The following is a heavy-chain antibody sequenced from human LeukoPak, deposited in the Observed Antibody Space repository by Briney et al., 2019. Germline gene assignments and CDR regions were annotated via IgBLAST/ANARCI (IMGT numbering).Heavy chain of an antibody. D-gene: IGHD4-23*01. CDR1: GYTFTSYG. J-gene: IGHJ4*02. CDR2: IIPIFGTA. CDR3: ARVSGGNSGNDY. Sequence: GASVKVSCKASGYTFTSYGISWVRQAPGQGLEWMGRIIPIFGTANYAQKFQGRVTITTDESTSTAYMKLSSLRSEDTAVYYCARVSGGNSGNDYWGQGTLVTVSS. V-gene: IGHV1-69*05.